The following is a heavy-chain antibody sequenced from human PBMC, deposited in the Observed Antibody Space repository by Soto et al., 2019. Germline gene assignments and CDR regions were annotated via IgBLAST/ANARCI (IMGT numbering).Heavy chain of an antibody. CDR1: GFSLTTRGMG. V-gene: IGHV2-5*01. Sequence: QITLKESGPTLVKPTEPLTLTCTFSGFSLTTRGMGVAWIRQPPGRALEWLALIYWNDDPRYSPSLKSRLTITKDTTKNQVVLTMTTMDPVDKATYYCAQRTPENGMDVWGQGTIVTVSS. CDR3: AQRTPENGMDV. J-gene: IGHJ6*02. CDR2: IYWNDDP.